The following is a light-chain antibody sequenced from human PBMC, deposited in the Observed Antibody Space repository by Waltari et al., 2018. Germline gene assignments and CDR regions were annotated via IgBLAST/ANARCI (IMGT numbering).Light chain of an antibody. CDR3: QNHERLPAV. J-gene: IGKJ1*01. Sequence: EIVLTQSPGTLSLSPGERATLACRASQSIGRYLIWYQQKPGQAPRLLSYGASTRAAGIPDRFSGSGSGTDFSLTISRLEPEDFAVYYCQNHERLPAVFGRGTKVEIK. V-gene: IGKV3-20*01. CDR2: GAS. CDR1: QSIGRY.